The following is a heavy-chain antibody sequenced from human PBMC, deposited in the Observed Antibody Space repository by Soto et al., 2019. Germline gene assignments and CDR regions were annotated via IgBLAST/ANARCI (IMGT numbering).Heavy chain of an antibody. CDR2: ISSTGSTV. Sequence: EVQLVESGGGLVQPGGSLRLSCAASGFSFESHTMNWVRQAPGKGLEWISYISSTGSTVYYADSVKGRFTISRDNAKNSLYLQMNSLRAEDTALYYCARDGCSGVSCYSPYWGQGTLVTVSS. V-gene: IGHV3-48*01. J-gene: IGHJ4*02. CDR1: GFSFESHT. D-gene: IGHD2-15*01. CDR3: ARDGCSGVSCYSPY.